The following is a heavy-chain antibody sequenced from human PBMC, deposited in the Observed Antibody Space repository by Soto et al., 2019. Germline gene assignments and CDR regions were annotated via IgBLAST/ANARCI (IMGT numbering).Heavy chain of an antibody. V-gene: IGHV1-69*01. Sequence: QVQLVQSGAEVKKPGSSVRVSCKASGGTFSSYAISWVRQAPGQGLEWMGGIIPIFGTENYAQKFQGRVTITAYESTSTAYMELSSLRSEDTAVYYCARDRIAGSKYYYGMDVWGQGTTVTVSS. J-gene: IGHJ6*02. CDR1: GGTFSSYA. CDR3: ARDRIAGSKYYYGMDV. D-gene: IGHD6-13*01. CDR2: IIPIFGTE.